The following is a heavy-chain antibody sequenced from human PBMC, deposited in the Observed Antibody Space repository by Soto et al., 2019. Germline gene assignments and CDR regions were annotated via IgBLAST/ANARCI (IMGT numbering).Heavy chain of an antibody. V-gene: IGHV4-34*01. CDR3: ARGTSNVFDY. J-gene: IGHJ4*02. D-gene: IGHD4-4*01. CDR1: GGSFSGYY. CDR2: INHSGST. Sequence: SETLSLTCAVYGGSFSGYYWSWIRQPPGKGLEWIGEINHSGSTNYNPSLKSRVTISVDTSKNQFPLKLSSVTAADTAVYYCARGTSNVFDYWGQGTLVTVSS.